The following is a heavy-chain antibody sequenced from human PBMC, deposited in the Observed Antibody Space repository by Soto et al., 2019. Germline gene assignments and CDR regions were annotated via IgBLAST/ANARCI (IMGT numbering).Heavy chain of an antibody. CDR3: AREHMIVDLVEEWLNWFDP. D-gene: IGHD3-22*01. Sequence: QVQLQESGPGLVKPSQTLSLTCTVSGGSISSGGYYWSWIRQHPGKGLEWIGYIYYSGSTYYNPSLKRRVTISVDTSKNQFSLKLSSVTAADTAVYYCAREHMIVDLVEEWLNWFDPWGQGTLVTVSS. CDR2: IYYSGST. V-gene: IGHV4-31*03. J-gene: IGHJ5*02. CDR1: GGSISSGGYY.